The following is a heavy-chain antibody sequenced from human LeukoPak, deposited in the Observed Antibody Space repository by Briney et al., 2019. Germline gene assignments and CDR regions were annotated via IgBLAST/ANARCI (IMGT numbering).Heavy chain of an antibody. CDR3: ARNGGYQLLPYYYYYYMDV. V-gene: IGHV4-59*11. Sequence: KASETLSLTCTVSGGSISSHYWSWIRQPLGKGLEWIGYIYYSGSTNYNPSLKSRVTISVDTSKNQFSLKLSSVTAADTAVYYCARNGGYQLLPYYYYYYMDVWGKGTTVTVSS. CDR2: IYYSGST. J-gene: IGHJ6*03. D-gene: IGHD2-2*01. CDR1: GGSISSHY.